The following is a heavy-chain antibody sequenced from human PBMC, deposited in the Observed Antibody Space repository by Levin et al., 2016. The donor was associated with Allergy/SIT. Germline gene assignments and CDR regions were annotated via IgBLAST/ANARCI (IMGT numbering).Heavy chain of an antibody. CDR3: ARVYRVGAWVYYYYYMDV. CDR1: GFTFSSYW. J-gene: IGHJ6*03. V-gene: IGHV3-7*03. D-gene: IGHD3-16*01. CDR2: IKQDGSEK. Sequence: GGSLRLSCAASGFTFSSYWMSWVRQAPGKGLEWVANIKQDGSEKYYVDSVKGRFTISRDNAKNSLYLQMNSLRAEDTAVYYCARVYRVGAWVYYYYYMDVWGKGTTVTVSS.